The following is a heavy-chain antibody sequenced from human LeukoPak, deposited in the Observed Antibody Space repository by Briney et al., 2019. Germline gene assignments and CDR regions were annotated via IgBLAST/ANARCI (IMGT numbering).Heavy chain of an antibody. Sequence: GGSLRLSCAASGFTFSSYAMSWDRQGPGKGLEWVSAIGVSGGNTYYADSVKGRFTISRDNSKNTLYLQMNSLRAEDTAIYYCAKDGGSSGSLYYFDYWGQGTLVTVSS. CDR3: AKDGGSSGSLYYFDY. D-gene: IGHD3-16*01. CDR2: IGVSGGNT. V-gene: IGHV3-23*01. CDR1: GFTFSSYA. J-gene: IGHJ4*02.